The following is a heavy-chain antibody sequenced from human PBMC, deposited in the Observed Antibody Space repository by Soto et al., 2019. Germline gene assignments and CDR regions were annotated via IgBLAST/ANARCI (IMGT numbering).Heavy chain of an antibody. CDR1: GFTFSSYG. V-gene: IGHV3-33*01. CDR2: IWYDGSNK. Sequence: PGGSLRLSCAASGFTFSSYGMHWVRQAPGKGLEWVAVIWYDGSNKYYADSVKGRFTISRDNSKNTLYLQMNSLRAEDTAVYYCARGTPAAYYYDSSGNYYSLIDYWGQGTLVTVSS. CDR3: ARGTPAAYYYDSSGNYYSLIDY. D-gene: IGHD3-22*01. J-gene: IGHJ4*02.